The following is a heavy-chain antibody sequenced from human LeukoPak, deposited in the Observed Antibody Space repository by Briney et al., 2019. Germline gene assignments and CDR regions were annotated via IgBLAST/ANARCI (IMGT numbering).Heavy chain of an antibody. CDR1: GFTFSDYG. CDR2: ISYDGGIE. V-gene: IGHV3-30*18. J-gene: IGHJ4*02. CDR3: AKDSRVYTSSSPGDYFDF. D-gene: IGHD6-6*01. Sequence: PGGSLRLSCAASGFTFSDYGMHWVRQAPGKGLEWVAVISYDGGIEYYVDSVKGRFTISRDSSKNTLYLQLNSLRPEDTAVYYCAKDSRVYTSSSPGDYFDFWGQGTLVTVSS.